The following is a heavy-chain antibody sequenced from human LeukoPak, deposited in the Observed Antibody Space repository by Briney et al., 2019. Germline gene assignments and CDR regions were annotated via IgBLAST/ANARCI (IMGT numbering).Heavy chain of an antibody. CDR1: GGSFSGYY. J-gene: IGHJ5*02. CDR2: INHSGST. CDR3: ARAGPPTVTTFWFDP. V-gene: IGHV4-34*01. Sequence: SETLSLTCAHDGGSFSGYYWSWIRQPPGKGLECIGEINHSGSTNYDPSLKSRVTISVDTSKNQFSLKLSSVTAADTAVYYCARAGPPTVTTFWFDPRGQGTLVTVSS. D-gene: IGHD4-17*01.